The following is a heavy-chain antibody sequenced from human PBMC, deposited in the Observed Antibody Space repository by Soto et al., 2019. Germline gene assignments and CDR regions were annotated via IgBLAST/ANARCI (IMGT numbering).Heavy chain of an antibody. CDR1: GYTFTSYG. V-gene: IGHV1-18*04. CDR2: ISAYNGNT. CDR3: ARQGYCSSTSCYIQVWDYYYGMDV. J-gene: IGHJ6*02. D-gene: IGHD2-2*02. Sequence: QVQLVQSGAEVKKPGASVKVSCKASGYTFTSYGISWVRQAPGQGLEWMGWISAYNGNTNYAQKLQGRVTMTTDTSTSTAYMELRSLRSDDTAVYYCARQGYCSSTSCYIQVWDYYYGMDVWGQGTTVTVSS.